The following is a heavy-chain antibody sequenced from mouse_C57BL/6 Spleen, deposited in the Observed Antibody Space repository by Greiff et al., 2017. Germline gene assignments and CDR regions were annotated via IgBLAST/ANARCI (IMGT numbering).Heavy chain of an antibody. CDR3: ARNYGSSHWYFDV. Sequence: EVQLQESGGDLVKPGGSLKLSCAASGFTFSSYGMSWVRQTPDKRLEWVATISSGGSYTYYPDSVKGRFTISRDNAKNTLYLQMSSLKSEDTAMYYCARNYGSSHWYFDVWGTGTTVTVSS. V-gene: IGHV5-6*01. CDR2: ISSGGSYT. D-gene: IGHD1-1*01. J-gene: IGHJ1*03. CDR1: GFTFSSYG.